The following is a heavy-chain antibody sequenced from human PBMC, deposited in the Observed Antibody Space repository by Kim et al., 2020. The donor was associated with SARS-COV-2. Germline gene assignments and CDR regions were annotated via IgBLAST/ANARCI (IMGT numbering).Heavy chain of an antibody. CDR3: ARDGAGYGAFDI. Sequence: GGSLRLSCAASAFSFSSYGMHWVRQAPGKGLEWVAVIAYDGSNKYYADSVKGRFTISRDNSKNTLYLQMNSLRAEDTAVYYCARDGAGYGAFDIWGQGTMVTVSS. J-gene: IGHJ3*02. V-gene: IGHV3-33*05. CDR1: AFSFSSYG. D-gene: IGHD5-12*01. CDR2: IAYDGSNK.